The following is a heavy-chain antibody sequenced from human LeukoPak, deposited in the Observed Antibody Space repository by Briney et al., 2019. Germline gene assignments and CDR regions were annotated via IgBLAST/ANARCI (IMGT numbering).Heavy chain of an antibody. V-gene: IGHV4-34*01. J-gene: IGHJ4*02. Sequence: SETLSLTCAVYGGSFSGYYWSWIRQPPGKGLEWIGEINHSGSTNYNPSLKSRVTISVDTSKNQFSLKLSSVTAADTAVYYCARGGYDILTGYRLYYFDYWGQGTLVTVSS. D-gene: IGHD3-9*01. CDR1: GGSFSGYY. CDR3: ARGGYDILTGYRLYYFDY. CDR2: INHSGST.